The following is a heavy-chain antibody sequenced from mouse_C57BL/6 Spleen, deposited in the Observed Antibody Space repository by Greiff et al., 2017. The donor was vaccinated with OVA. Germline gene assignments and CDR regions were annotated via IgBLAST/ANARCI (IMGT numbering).Heavy chain of an antibody. CDR1: GYTFTSYW. CDR2: IDPSDSYT. Sequence: QVQLQQSGAELVKPGASVKLSCKASGYTFTSYWMQWVKQRPGQGLEWIGEIDPSDSYTNYNQKFKGKATLTVDTSSSTAYMQLSSLTSEDSAVDYCARSLAGLLPYFDVWGTGTTVTVSS. J-gene: IGHJ1*03. V-gene: IGHV1-50*01. CDR3: ARSLAGLLPYFDV. D-gene: IGHD2-3*01.